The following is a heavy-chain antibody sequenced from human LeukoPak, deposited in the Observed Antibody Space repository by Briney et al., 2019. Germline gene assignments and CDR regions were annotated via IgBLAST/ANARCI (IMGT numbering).Heavy chain of an antibody. CDR2: IYYSRST. D-gene: IGHD1-1*01. V-gene: IGHV4-30-4*01. J-gene: IGHJ4*02. CDR1: GASISSGGYY. CDR3: ARDSYNSGYFDY. Sequence: PSQTLSLTCTVSGASISSGGYYWNWTRQPPGKGLEWIGYIYYSRSTSYSPSLKSRLTISVDTSKNQFSLKLSSVTAADTAVYYCARDSYNSGYFDYWGQGNLVTVSS.